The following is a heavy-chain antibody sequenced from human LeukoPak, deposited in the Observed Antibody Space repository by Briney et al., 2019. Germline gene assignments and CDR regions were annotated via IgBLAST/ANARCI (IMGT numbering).Heavy chain of an antibody. CDR3: ARDELLRCDY. CDR2: ISAYNGNT. J-gene: IGHJ4*02. Sequence: ASVKVSCKASGYTFTSYGISWVRQAPGQGLEWMRWISAYNGNTNYAQIPQGRVTMTTDTSTSTAYMELRSLRSDDTAVYYCARDELLRCDYWGQGTPVTVSS. CDR1: GYTFTSYG. V-gene: IGHV1-18*01. D-gene: IGHD1-26*01.